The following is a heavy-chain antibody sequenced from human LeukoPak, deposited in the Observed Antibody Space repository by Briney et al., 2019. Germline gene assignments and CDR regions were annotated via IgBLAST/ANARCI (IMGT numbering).Heavy chain of an antibody. Sequence: ASVKVSCKASGYTFTSYYMHWVRQAPGQGLEWMGIINPSGGSTSYAQKFQGRVTMTRDTSTSTVYMELSRLRSDDTAVYYCARDRDLGYCSSTSCYTAGVFFYWGQGTLVTVSS. J-gene: IGHJ4*02. CDR2: INPSGGST. CDR1: GYTFTSYY. D-gene: IGHD2-2*02. CDR3: ARDRDLGYCSSTSCYTAGVFFY. V-gene: IGHV1-46*01.